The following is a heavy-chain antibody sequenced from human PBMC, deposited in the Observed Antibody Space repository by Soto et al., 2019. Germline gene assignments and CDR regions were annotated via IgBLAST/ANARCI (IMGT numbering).Heavy chain of an antibody. V-gene: IGHV3-9*01. J-gene: IGHJ4*02. Sequence: EVQLVESGGGLVQPGRSLRLSCAASGFTFDDYAMHWVRQAPGKGLEWVSGISWNSGSIGYADSVKGRFTISRDNAKNSLYLQMNSLRAADTGLYYCAKDGYYDFWSGYYDYWGQGTLVTVSS. D-gene: IGHD3-3*01. CDR1: GFTFDDYA. CDR3: AKDGYYDFWSGYYDY. CDR2: ISWNSGSI.